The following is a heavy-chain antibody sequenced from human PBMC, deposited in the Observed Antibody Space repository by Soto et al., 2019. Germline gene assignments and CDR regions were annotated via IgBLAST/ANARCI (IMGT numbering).Heavy chain of an antibody. V-gene: IGHV4-34*01. D-gene: IGHD3-3*01. CDR1: GGSFSDYS. Sequence: LSETLSLTCAVYGGSFSDYSWIWIRQPPGKGLEWIGEINHRGQTNYKPSLKSRILISVDNSKSQVSLNLNSVTAADTAIYYCAKVSRITIFGGGWFDPWGQGTLVTVSS. CDR2: INHRGQT. CDR3: AKVSRITIFGGGWFDP. J-gene: IGHJ5*02.